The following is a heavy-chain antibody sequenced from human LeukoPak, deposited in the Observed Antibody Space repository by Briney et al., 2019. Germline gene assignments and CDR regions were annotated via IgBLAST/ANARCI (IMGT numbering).Heavy chain of an antibody. Sequence: GGSLRLSCAVSGFSVSSFGMSWVRQAPGKGLEWISAISVGGESAYYADSVKGRFIISRDNSKNTLYLQLSSLRAEDTAVYYCAQGYLSGWYPYWGLGSLVSVSS. V-gene: IGHV3-23*01. J-gene: IGHJ4*02. CDR3: AQGYLSGWYPY. D-gene: IGHD6-19*01. CDR2: ISVGGESA. CDR1: GFSVSSFG.